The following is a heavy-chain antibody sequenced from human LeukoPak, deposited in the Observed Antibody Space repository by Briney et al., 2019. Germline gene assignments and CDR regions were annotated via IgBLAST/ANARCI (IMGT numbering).Heavy chain of an antibody. J-gene: IGHJ4*02. D-gene: IGHD2-21*02. CDR1: GGSISSNNW. CDR3: ARDSPRGRGDSGNLDF. CDR2: IYHTGNT. Sequence: NPSETLSLTCAVSGGSISSNNWWSWVRQLPGKGLEWIGEIYHTGNTNYNPSLKSRLTISVDRSKNQFSLRLSSVTAADTAIYYCARDSPRGRGDSGNLDFWGQGTLVSVSS. V-gene: IGHV4-4*02.